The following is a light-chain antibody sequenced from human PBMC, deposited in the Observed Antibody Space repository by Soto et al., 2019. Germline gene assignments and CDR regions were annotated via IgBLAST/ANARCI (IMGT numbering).Light chain of an antibody. Sequence: ETVMTHSPATLSVSPGDRATLSCRARQRVSSDLAWYRQKPGQAPRLLIYAASTRATGIPARFSCSGSGTDFTLTISSLQSEDFAVYYCQQYYDWPRTFGQGTKVELK. CDR3: QQYYDWPRT. J-gene: IGKJ1*01. CDR2: AAS. V-gene: IGKV3-15*01. CDR1: QRVSSD.